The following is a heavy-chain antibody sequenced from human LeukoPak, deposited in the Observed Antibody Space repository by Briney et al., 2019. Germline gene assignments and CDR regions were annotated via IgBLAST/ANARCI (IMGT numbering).Heavy chain of an antibody. Sequence: SETLSLTCAVSGGSFSGYYWSWIRQPPGKGLEWIGEINHSGSANYNPSPKSRVTISVDRYKNQFSLKLSYVTAADTAVYYCARGPAKDRRWEYWGQGTLVTVSS. CDR2: INHSGSA. CDR1: GGSFSGYY. V-gene: IGHV4-34*01. J-gene: IGHJ4*02. CDR3: ARGPAKDRRWEY. D-gene: IGHD1-26*01.